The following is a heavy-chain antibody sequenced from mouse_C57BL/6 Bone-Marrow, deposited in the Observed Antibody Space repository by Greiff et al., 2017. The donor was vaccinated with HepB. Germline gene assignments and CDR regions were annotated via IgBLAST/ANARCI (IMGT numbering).Heavy chain of an antibody. D-gene: IGHD2-1*01. CDR3: ARSYGNYGFAY. V-gene: IGHV5-4*01. CDR2: ISDGGSYT. CDR1: GFTFSSYA. J-gene: IGHJ3*01. Sequence: EVQVVESGGGLVKPGGSLKLSCAASGFTFSSYAMSWVRQTPEKRLEWVATISDGGSYTYYPDNVKGRFTISRDNAKNTLYLQLSQLKSEDTAMYYCARSYGNYGFAYWGQGTVVTVSA.